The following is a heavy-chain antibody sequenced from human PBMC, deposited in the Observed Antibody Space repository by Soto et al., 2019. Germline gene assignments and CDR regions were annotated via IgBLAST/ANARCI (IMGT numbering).Heavy chain of an antibody. Sequence: QLQLQESGSGLVKPSQTLSLTCAVSGGSITSDGHSWNWIRQPPGKGLEWIGYIFHSGGTYYNPSLKSRVTLSVDRSKNQLSLNLASVTAADTAVYYCVRGDRAYNSYDPWGQGPLVTVSS. V-gene: IGHV4-30-2*01. CDR1: GGSITSDGHS. J-gene: IGHJ5*02. CDR3: VRGDRAYNSYDP. CDR2: IFHSGGT.